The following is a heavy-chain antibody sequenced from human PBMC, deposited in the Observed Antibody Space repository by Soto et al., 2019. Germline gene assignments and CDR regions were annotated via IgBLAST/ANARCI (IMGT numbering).Heavy chain of an antibody. CDR3: ATGLSNYYDRSGIHY. CDR1: EFTFSNYE. V-gene: IGHV3-48*03. CDR2: ISYTGSTI. Sequence: GGSLRLSCVGSEFTFSNYEMNWVRQAPGKGLEWVSYISYTGSTIYYADSVRGRFTISRDNSKNSLYLQMNSLRSEDTAVYYCATGLSNYYDRSGIHYWGQATLVTVSS. J-gene: IGHJ4*02. D-gene: IGHD3-22*01.